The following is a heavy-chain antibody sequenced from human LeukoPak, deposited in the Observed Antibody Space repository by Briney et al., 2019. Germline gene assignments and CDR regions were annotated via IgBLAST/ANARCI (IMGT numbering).Heavy chain of an antibody. CDR3: AEKRPGTFRFDY. V-gene: IGHV3-23*01. D-gene: IGHD6-13*01. CDR2: SGTSGDT. CDR1: GFTFSNYA. J-gene: IGHJ4*02. Sequence: PGGSLRLSCAASGFTFSNYALNWVRQAPGKGLEWVSASGTSGDTYYADSVRGRFTISRDNAKNMVYLQMSSLRAEDTALYYCAEKRPGTFRFDYWGQGTLVTVSS.